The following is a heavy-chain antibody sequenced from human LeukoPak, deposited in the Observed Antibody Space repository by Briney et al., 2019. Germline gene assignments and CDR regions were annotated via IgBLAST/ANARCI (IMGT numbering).Heavy chain of an antibody. J-gene: IGHJ3*02. V-gene: IGHV4-59*01. CDR3: ARGQKRKHAFDI. Sequence: SETLSLTCTVSGDSISNYYWSWIRQPPGKGLEWIGYIYSIGSTNYNPSLKSRVTISVDTSKNQFSLKLSSVTAADTAIYFCARGQKRKHAFDIWGQGTMVTVSS. CDR2: IYSIGST. CDR1: GDSISNYY.